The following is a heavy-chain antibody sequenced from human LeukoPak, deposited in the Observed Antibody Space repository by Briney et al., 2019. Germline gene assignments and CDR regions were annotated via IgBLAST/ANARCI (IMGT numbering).Heavy chain of an antibody. D-gene: IGHD1-26*01. CDR2: ISGSGGST. CDR3: AKDNVGALGY. V-gene: IGHV3-23*01. J-gene: IGHJ4*02. Sequence: GGSLRLSCAVSGFTFRSYAMSWVRQAPGKGLEWVSAISGSGGSTYYADSVKGRFTISRDNSKNTLYLQMNSLRAEDTAVYYCAKDNVGALGYWGQGTLVTVSS. CDR1: GFTFRSYA.